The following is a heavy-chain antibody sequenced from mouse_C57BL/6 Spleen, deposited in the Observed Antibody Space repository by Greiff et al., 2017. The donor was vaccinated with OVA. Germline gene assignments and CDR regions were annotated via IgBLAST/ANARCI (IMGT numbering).Heavy chain of an antibody. CDR2: IYPGDGDT. V-gene: IGHV1-82*01. D-gene: IGHD1-1*01. CDR1: GYAFSSSW. CDR3: ARWDYGVVGGAY. Sequence: VQLQRSGPELVKPGASVKISCKASGYAFSSSWMNWVKQRPGKGLEWIGRIYPGDGDTNYNGKFKGKATLTADKSSSTAYMQLSSLTSEDSAVYFCARWDYGVVGGAYWGQGTLVTVSA. J-gene: IGHJ3*01.